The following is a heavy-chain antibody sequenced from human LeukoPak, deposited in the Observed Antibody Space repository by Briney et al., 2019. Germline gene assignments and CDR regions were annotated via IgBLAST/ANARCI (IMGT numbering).Heavy chain of an antibody. D-gene: IGHD3/OR15-3a*01. CDR1: GGSISSYY. CDR3: ARQTGSGLFILP. Sequence: SETLSLTCTISGGSISSYYWSWIRQPPGKGLEWIGYIYYTGSTNHNPSLKSQVSISIDTSKNQFSLRLTSVTAADTAVYYCARQTGSGLFILPGGQGTLVTVSS. J-gene: IGHJ4*02. V-gene: IGHV4-59*08. CDR2: IYYTGST.